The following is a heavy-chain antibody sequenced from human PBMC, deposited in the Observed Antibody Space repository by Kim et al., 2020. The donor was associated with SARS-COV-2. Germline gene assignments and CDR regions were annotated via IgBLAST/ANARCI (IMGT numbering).Heavy chain of an antibody. V-gene: IGHV3-30*01. Sequence: YYAGSVKGRFTISRDNSKNTLYLQMNSLRAEDTAVYYCARISRSWRYFDYWGQGTLVTVSS. CDR3: ARISRSWRYFDY. J-gene: IGHJ4*02. D-gene: IGHD6-13*01.